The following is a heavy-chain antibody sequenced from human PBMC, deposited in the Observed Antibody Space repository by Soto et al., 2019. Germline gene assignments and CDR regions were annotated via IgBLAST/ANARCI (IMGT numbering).Heavy chain of an antibody. CDR3: ARDRTPMIVVVITTKVDAIEI. D-gene: IGHD3-22*01. J-gene: IGHJ3*02. CDR2: ISSSSSTI. Sequence: GGSLRLSCVASGFTFSSYSMNWVRQAPGKGLEWVSYISSSSSTIYYADSVKGRFTISRDNAKNSLYLQMNSLRAEDTAVYYCARDRTPMIVVVITTKVDAIEIWGQGTMVTVSS. CDR1: GFTFSSYS. V-gene: IGHV3-48*01.